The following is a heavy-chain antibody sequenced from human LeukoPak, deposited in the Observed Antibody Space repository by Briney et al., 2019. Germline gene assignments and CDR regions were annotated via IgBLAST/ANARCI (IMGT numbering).Heavy chain of an antibody. J-gene: IGHJ4*02. CDR1: DGSISSSSYY. V-gene: IGHV4-39*01. D-gene: IGHD6-19*01. CDR2: IYYSGST. Sequence: SETLSLTCTVSDGSISSSSYYWGWIRQPPGKGLEWIGSIYYSGSTYYNPSLKSRVTISVDTSKNQFSLKLSSVTAADTAVYYSARHISRGRYAVAGSLGRPVAYFYYWAQGTLVTVSS. CDR3: ARHISRGRYAVAGSLGRPVAYFYY.